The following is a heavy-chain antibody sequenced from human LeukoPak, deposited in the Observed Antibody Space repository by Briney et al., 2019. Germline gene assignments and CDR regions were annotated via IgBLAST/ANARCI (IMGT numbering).Heavy chain of an antibody. CDR2: IKQDGSEK. D-gene: IGHD6-19*01. CDR1: GFTFSSYW. Sequence: GGSLRLSCAASGFTFSSYWMSWVRQAPGKGLEWVANIKQDGSEKYYVDSVKGRFTISRDNAKNSLYLQMNSLRAEDTAVYYCASPSIAVAGTIAAFDYWGQGTLVTVSS. CDR3: ASPSIAVAGTIAAFDY. J-gene: IGHJ4*02. V-gene: IGHV3-7*01.